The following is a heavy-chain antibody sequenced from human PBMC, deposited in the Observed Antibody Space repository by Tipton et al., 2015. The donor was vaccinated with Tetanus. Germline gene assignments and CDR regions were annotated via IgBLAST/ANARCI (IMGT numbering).Heavy chain of an antibody. J-gene: IGHJ5*02. D-gene: IGHD3-3*01. CDR3: ARDFRPIFGVAQPFDP. CDR1: GFPFYSYA. V-gene: IGHV3-48*02. Sequence: SLRLSCAASGFPFYSYALAWVRQAPGKGLEWISYISDSRSVTHYADSVKGRFTVSRDNAENSLYLQMNSLRDEDTAIYYCARDFRPIFGVAQPFDPWGQGTLVTVSS. CDR2: ISDSRSVT.